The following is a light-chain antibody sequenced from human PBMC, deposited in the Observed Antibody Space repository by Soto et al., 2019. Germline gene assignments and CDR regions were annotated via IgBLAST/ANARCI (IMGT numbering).Light chain of an antibody. J-gene: IGKJ1*01. CDR2: GTS. Sequence: EIVMTQSPATLSVSPGERATLSCRASQSVRDKLAWFQQKPGQAPRPLIYGTSTRATGVPARFSGSGSGTEFTLTISSLQSEDFAVYYCQQYNNWPRTFGQGTKVEIK. CDR1: QSVRDK. V-gene: IGKV3-15*01. CDR3: QQYNNWPRT.